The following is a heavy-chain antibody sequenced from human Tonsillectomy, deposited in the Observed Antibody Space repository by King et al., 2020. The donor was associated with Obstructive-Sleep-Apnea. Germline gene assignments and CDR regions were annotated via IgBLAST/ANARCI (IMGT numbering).Heavy chain of an antibody. Sequence: HLQLQESGPGLVKPSETLSLTCTVSGGSISSSSYYWGWIRQPPGKGLEWIGSIYYSGSTYYNPSLKSRVTISVDMSKKQFSLKLSSVTAADTAVYYCARDQGEQREPGMIYYGLDVWGQGTTVTVSS. J-gene: IGHJ6*02. CDR2: IYYSGST. CDR1: GGSISSSSYY. D-gene: IGHD1/OR15-1a*01. V-gene: IGHV4-39*07. CDR3: ARDQGEQREPGMIYYGLDV.